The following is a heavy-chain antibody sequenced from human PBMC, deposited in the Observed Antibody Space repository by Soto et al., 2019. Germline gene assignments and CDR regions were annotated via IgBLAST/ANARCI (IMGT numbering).Heavy chain of an antibody. J-gene: IGHJ6*02. CDR3: AGDAAIGSGYYYYGMDV. CDR2: IYYSGST. Sequence: QVQLQESGPGLVKPSQTLSLTCTVSGGSISSGDYYWSWIRQPPGKGLEWIGYIYYSGSTYYNPSLKSRVTISVGTSKNQFYLKVGAVTAADTAVYYCAGDAAIGSGYYYYGMDVWGQGTTVTVSS. CDR1: GGSISSGDYY. D-gene: IGHD3-16*01. V-gene: IGHV4-30-4*01.